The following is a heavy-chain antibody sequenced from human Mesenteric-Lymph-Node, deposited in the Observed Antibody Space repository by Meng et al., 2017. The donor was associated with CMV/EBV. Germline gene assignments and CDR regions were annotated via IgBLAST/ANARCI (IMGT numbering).Heavy chain of an antibody. CDR3: ARWGVANAFDI. J-gene: IGHJ3*02. CDR1: GGSFSGFY. CDR2: ITHSGST. Sequence: SETLSLTCAVYGGSFSGFYWSWIRQPPGKGLEWIGEITHSGSTDYNPSLESRVTMSVDTSKNQFSLTLTSVTAADTAVYYCARWGVANAFDIWGQGTMVTVSS. D-gene: IGHD2-15*01. V-gene: IGHV4-34*01.